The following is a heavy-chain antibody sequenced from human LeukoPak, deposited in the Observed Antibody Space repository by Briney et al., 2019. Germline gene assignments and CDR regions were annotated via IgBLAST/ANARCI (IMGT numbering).Heavy chain of an antibody. J-gene: IGHJ3*02. CDR1: GFTFSSYG. CDR2: IWYDGSNK. D-gene: IGHD5-24*01. Sequence: GGSLRLSCAASGFTFSSYGMHWVRQAPGKGLEWVAVIWYDGSNKYYADSVKGRFTISRDNSKNTLYLQMNSLRAEDTAVYYCAKPVEMATISDAFDIWGQGTMVTVSS. V-gene: IGHV3-33*06. CDR3: AKPVEMATISDAFDI.